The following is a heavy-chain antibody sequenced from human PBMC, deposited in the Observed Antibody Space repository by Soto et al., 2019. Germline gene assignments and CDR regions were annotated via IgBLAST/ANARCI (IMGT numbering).Heavy chain of an antibody. CDR1: GGSFSGYY. D-gene: IGHD6-19*01. Sequence: PSETLSLTCAVYGGSFSGYYWSWIRQPPGKGLEWIGEINHSGSTNYNPSLKSRVTISVDTSKNQFSLKLNSVTAADTAVYYCARGPQWLAPFYYYYGMDVWGQGTTVTVSS. CDR2: INHSGST. V-gene: IGHV4-34*01. J-gene: IGHJ6*02. CDR3: ARGPQWLAPFYYYYGMDV.